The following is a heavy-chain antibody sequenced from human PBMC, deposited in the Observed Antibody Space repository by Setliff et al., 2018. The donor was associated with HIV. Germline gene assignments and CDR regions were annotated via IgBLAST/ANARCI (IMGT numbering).Heavy chain of an antibody. V-gene: IGHV1-18*01. J-gene: IGHJ4*02. Sequence: GASVKVSCKASGYSFTNLGLNWVRQAPGPGLEWMGWISVYNGHTNFAQKLQDRVTMTTDTSTSTAYMELRSLRSDDTAVYYCARAYDVLTGYFDYWGQGTLVTVSS. CDR1: GYSFTNLG. CDR3: ARAYDVLTGYFDY. CDR2: ISVYNGHT. D-gene: IGHD3-9*01.